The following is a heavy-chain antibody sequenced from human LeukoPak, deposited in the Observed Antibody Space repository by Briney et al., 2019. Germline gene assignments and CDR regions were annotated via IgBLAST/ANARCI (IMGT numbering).Heavy chain of an antibody. Sequence: SGRSLRLSCAASGFTFSSYGMYWVRQAPGKGLEWVAVISDDGSNKYYVDSVKGRFTISRDNSKNTLYLQMNSLRAEDTAVYYCANSPTYCSSTSCYINYWGQGTLVTVSS. CDR1: GFTFSSYG. CDR3: ANSPTYCSSTSCYINY. V-gene: IGHV3-30*18. J-gene: IGHJ4*02. CDR2: ISDDGSNK. D-gene: IGHD2-2*02.